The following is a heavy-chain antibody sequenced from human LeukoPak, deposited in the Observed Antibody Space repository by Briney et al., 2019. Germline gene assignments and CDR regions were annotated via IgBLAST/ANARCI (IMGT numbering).Heavy chain of an antibody. D-gene: IGHD3-16*01. Sequence: PGGSLRLSCAASSFTVSSNYMSWDRQAPGKGLEWVSVIYSGGSTYYADSVKGRFTISRDNSKKTLYLQMNSLRAEDTAVYYCARDLTAYFDYWGQGTLVTVSS. CDR2: IYSGGST. J-gene: IGHJ4*02. CDR1: SFTVSSNY. V-gene: IGHV3-66*01. CDR3: ARDLTAYFDY.